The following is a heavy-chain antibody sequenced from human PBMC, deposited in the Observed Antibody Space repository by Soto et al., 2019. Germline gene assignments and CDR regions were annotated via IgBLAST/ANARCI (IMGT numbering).Heavy chain of an antibody. V-gene: IGHV1-69*13. Sequence: SVKVSCTASGGTFSSYAISWVRQAPGQGLEWMGGIIPIFGTGKYAQKFQGRVTITADESTSTVYMELSSLRSEDTAVYHCARLSTYYYESRRVFDIWGQGKMVTVSS. CDR3: ARLSTYYYESRRVFDI. J-gene: IGHJ3*02. CDR2: IIPIFGTG. CDR1: GGTFSSYA. D-gene: IGHD3-22*01.